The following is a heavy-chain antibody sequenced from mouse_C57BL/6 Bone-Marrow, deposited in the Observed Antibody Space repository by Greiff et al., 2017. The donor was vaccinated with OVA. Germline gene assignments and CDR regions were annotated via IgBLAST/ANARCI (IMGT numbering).Heavy chain of an antibody. J-gene: IGHJ3*01. Sequence: QVQLQQPGAELVKPGASVKLSCKASGYTFTSYWMHWVKQRPGQGLEWIGMIHPNSGSTNYNEKFKSKATLTVDKSSSTAYMQLSSLASEYSAVYYCARYSKSAWFAYWGQGTLVTVSA. CDR2: IHPNSGST. CDR3: ARYSKSAWFAY. CDR1: GYTFTSYW. V-gene: IGHV1-64*01. D-gene: IGHD2-5*01.